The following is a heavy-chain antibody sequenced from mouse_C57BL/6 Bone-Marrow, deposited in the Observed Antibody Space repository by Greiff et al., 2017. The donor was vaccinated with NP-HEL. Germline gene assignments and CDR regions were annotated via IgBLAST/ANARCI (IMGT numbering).Heavy chain of an antibody. CDR1: GYTFTSYW. D-gene: IGHD2-1*01. J-gene: IGHJ2*01. V-gene: IGHV1-55*01. CDR3: ARIYYGNYVPFDY. Sequence: QVQLKQPGAELVKPGASVKMSCKASGYTFTSYWITWVKQRPGQGLEWIGDIYPGSGSTNYNEKFKSKATLTVDTSSSTAYMQLSSLTSEDSAVYYCARIYYGNYVPFDYWGQGTTLTVSS. CDR2: IYPGSGST.